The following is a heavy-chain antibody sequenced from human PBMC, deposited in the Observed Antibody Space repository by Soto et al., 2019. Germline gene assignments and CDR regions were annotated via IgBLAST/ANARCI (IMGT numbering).Heavy chain of an antibody. CDR1: GGTFSSYA. Sequence: SVKVSCKASGGTFSSYAISWVRQAPGQGLEWMGGIIPILGTANYAQKFQGRVTITADESTSTAYMELSSLRSEDTAVYYCAEGIAARQTPAYSQHWGQGTLVTVSS. D-gene: IGHD6-6*01. J-gene: IGHJ1*01. CDR3: AEGIAARQTPAYSQH. CDR2: IIPILGTA. V-gene: IGHV1-69*13.